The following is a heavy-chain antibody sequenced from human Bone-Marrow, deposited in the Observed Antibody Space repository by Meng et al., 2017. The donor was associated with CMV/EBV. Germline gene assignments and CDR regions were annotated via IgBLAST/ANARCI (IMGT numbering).Heavy chain of an antibody. J-gene: IGHJ6*02. CDR1: GFIFRITA. CDR2: ISGTGDNT. Sequence: GESLKISCDASGFIFRITALSWVRQAPRKGLEWVSVISGTGDNTYYADSVKGRLTISREKSKNTVYLKMNRLRADDTAVYYCAKYGDVSLQLRYYYYGVDVWVRGTTVTVSS. V-gene: IGHV3-23*01. D-gene: IGHD3-3*01. CDR3: AKYGDVSLQLRYYYYGVDV.